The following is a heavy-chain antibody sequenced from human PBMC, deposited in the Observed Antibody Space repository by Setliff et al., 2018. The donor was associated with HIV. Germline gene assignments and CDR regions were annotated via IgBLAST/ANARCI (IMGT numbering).Heavy chain of an antibody. V-gene: IGHV1-2*04. J-gene: IGHJ6*02. CDR1: GYTFTAYN. Sequence: ASVKVSCKASGYTFTAYNIQWVRQAPGQGLEWVGWINPNTGDTSHAENLQGWVTLTRDTSISTAYLEVRSDDTAVYYCARRRVGFDGIDVWGQGTTVTVSS. CDR2: INPNTGDT. D-gene: IGHD1-26*01. CDR3: ARRRVGFDGIDV.